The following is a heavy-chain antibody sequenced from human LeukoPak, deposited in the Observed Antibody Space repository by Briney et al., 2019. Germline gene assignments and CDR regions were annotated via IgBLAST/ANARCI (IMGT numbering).Heavy chain of an antibody. Sequence: ASVKVSCETSGYSFTSYNLHWVRQAPGQGLEWMGWVSAYNGNTNYAQKLQGRVNMTTDTSTSTAYMELRSLRSDDTAVYYCARVGDSYGYLHPFDIWGQGTMVTVSS. D-gene: IGHD5-18*01. J-gene: IGHJ3*02. CDR1: GYSFTSYN. CDR2: VSAYNGNT. V-gene: IGHV1-18*04. CDR3: ARVGDSYGYLHPFDI.